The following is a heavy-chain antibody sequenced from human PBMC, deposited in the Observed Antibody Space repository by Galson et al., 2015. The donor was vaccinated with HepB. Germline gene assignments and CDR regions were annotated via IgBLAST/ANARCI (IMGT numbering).Heavy chain of an antibody. D-gene: IGHD5-18*01. V-gene: IGHV3-49*03. CDR3: TRAAYSYGSEDAFDF. CDR1: FSSRW. CDR2: IRGTAYGGTT. Sequence: FSSRWMGWFRQAPGEGLEWVGFIRGTAYGGTTEYAPSVKGRFTISRDDSKSIAYLQMNSLKTEDTAVYYCTRAAYSYGSEDAFDFWGQGTMVTVSS. J-gene: IGHJ3*01.